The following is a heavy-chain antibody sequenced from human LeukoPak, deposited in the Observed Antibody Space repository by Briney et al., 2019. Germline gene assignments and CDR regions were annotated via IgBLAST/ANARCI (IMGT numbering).Heavy chain of an antibody. CDR1: GFSLSTSGVG. V-gene: IGHV2-5*02. CDR3: AHIVDTAMVMDY. J-gene: IGHJ4*02. D-gene: IGHD5-18*01. CDR2: IYWDDDK. Sequence: SGPTLVKPTQTLTLTCTFSGFSLSTSGVGVGWIRQPPGKALEWLALIYWDDDKRYSPSLKSRLTTTKDTSKNQVVLTMTNMDPADTATYYCAHIVDTAMVMDYWGQGTLVTVSS.